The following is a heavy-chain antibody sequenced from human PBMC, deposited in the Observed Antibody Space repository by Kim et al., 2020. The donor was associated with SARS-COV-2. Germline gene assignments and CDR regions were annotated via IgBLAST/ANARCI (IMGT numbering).Heavy chain of an antibody. CDR2: ISYDGSNK. CDR1: GFTFSSYG. CDR3: AKGRAEMVYAIASN. D-gene: IGHD2-8*01. V-gene: IGHV3-30*18. J-gene: IGHJ4*02. Sequence: GGSLRLSCAASGFTFSSYGMHWVRQAPGKGLEWVAVISYDGSNKYYADSVKGRFTISRDNSKNTLYLQMNSLRAEDTAVYYCAKGRAEMVYAIASNWGQGTLVTVSS.